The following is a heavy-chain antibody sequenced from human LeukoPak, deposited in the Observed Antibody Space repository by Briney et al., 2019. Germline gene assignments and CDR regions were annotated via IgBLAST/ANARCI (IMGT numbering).Heavy chain of an antibody. CDR1: GGTFSSYA. V-gene: IGHV1-69*01. Sequence: SVKVSCKASGGTFSSYAISWVRQAPGQGLEWMGGIIPIFGTANYAQKFQGRVTITADESTSTAYMELSSLRSEDTALYYCARNTRSTEYYYGSGSYYSYYFDYWGQGTLVTVSS. D-gene: IGHD3-10*01. CDR3: ARNTRSTEYYYGSGSYYSYYFDY. J-gene: IGHJ4*02. CDR2: IIPIFGTA.